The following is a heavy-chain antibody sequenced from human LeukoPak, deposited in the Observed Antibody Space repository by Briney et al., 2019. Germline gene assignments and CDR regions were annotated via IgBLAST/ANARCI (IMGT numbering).Heavy chain of an antibody. CDR3: AKTGGVVVAATRSFDY. CDR1: GFTFSSYA. J-gene: IGHJ4*02. Sequence: PGGSLRLSCAASGFTFSSYAMSWVRQAPGKGLEWVSAISGSGGSTYYADSVKGRFTISRDNSKNTLYLQMNSLRAEDTAVYYCAKTGGVVVAATRSFDYWGQGTLVTVSS. V-gene: IGHV3-23*01. D-gene: IGHD2-15*01. CDR2: ISGSGGST.